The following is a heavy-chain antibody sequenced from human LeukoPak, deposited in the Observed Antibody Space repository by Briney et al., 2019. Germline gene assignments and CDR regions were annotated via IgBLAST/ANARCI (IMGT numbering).Heavy chain of an antibody. CDR2: IYHSGST. CDR3: ARQAWGSSGHKFDY. J-gene: IGHJ4*02. Sequence: PSETLSLTCAVSGYSISSGYYWGWIRQPPGKGLEWIGSIYHSGSTYYNPSLKSRVTISVDTSKNQFSLKLSSMTAADTAVYYCARQAWGSSGHKFDYWGQGTLVTVSS. CDR1: GYSISSGYY. D-gene: IGHD6-6*01. V-gene: IGHV4-38-2*01.